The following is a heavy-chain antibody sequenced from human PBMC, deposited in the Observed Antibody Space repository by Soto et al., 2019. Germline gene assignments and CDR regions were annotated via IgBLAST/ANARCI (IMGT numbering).Heavy chain of an antibody. CDR2: INHSGST. CDR1: GGSFSGYY. D-gene: IGHD3-10*01. CDR3: ARGAGSHRLDYYSMDV. J-gene: IGHJ6*02. V-gene: IGHV4-34*01. Sequence: PSETLSLTCAVYGGSFSGYYWSWIRQPPGKGLEWIGEINHSGSTNYNPSLKSRVTISVDTSKNQFSLKLSSVTAADTAVYYCARGAGSHRLDYYSMDVWGQGTTVTVSS.